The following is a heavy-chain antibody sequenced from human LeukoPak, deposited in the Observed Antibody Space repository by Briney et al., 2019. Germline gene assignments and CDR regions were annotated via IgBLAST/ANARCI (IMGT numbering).Heavy chain of an antibody. V-gene: IGHV4-34*01. Sequence: SETLSLTCAVYGGSFSGYYWSWIRQPPGKGLEWIGEINHSGSTNYNPSLKSRVTTSVDTSKNQFSLKLSSVTAADTAVYYCARGYDFWSGYYNYWGQGTLVTVSS. CDR3: ARGYDFWSGYYNY. D-gene: IGHD3-3*01. J-gene: IGHJ4*02. CDR1: GGSFSGYY. CDR2: INHSGST.